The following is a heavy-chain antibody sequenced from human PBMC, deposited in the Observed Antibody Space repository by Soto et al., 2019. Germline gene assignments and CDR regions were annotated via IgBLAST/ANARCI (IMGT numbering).Heavy chain of an antibody. V-gene: IGHV4-59*01. CDR3: ARDLWGYCGTDCYPLDV. CDR1: GGSISGYY. D-gene: IGHD2-21*02. CDR2: MYNTGST. J-gene: IGHJ6*02. Sequence: SETLSLTCTVSGGSISGYYWSRIRQPPGKGLEWIGYMYNTGSTVYNPSFKSRVTISVDTSKNQFSLNLNSVTAADTAVYYCARDLWGYCGTDCYPLDVWGQGTTVT.